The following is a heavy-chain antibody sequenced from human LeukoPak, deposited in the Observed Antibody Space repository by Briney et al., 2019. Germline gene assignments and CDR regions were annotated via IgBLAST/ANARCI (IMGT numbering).Heavy chain of an antibody. CDR2: ISGSGGTT. CDR1: GFTLSSYA. V-gene: IGHV3-23*01. J-gene: IGHJ4*02. Sequence: GGSLRLSCAASGFTLSSYAMSWVRQAPGKRLEWVSGISGSGGTTYYADSVKGRFTISRDNSKNTLYLQMNSLRAEDTAVYYCAKGTAASSPRRSDYWGQGTLVTVSS. D-gene: IGHD2-2*01. CDR3: AKGTAASSPRRSDY.